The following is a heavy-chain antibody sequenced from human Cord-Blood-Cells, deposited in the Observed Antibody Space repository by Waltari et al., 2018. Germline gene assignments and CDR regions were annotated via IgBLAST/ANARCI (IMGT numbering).Heavy chain of an antibody. Sequence: QVQLQQWGAGLLKPSATLSLTCAVYGGSFSGYYWSWIRQPPGKGLEWIGEINHSGSTNYNPSLKSRVTISVDTSKNQFSLKLSSVTAADTAVYYCARGGIGIAAAGPAEYFQHWGQGTLVTVSS. V-gene: IGHV4-34*01. D-gene: IGHD6-13*01. J-gene: IGHJ1*01. CDR1: GGSFSGYY. CDR2: INHSGST. CDR3: ARGGIGIAAAGPAEYFQH.